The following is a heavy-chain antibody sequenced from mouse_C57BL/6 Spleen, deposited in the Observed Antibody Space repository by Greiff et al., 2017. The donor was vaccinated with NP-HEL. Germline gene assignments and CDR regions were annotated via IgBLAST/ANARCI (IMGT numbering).Heavy chain of an antibody. J-gene: IGHJ4*01. D-gene: IGHD2-4*01. CDR3: TTIYYDYDDAMDY. V-gene: IGHV14-1*01. Sequence: EVKLVESGAELVRPGASVKLSCTASGFNIKDYYMHWVKQRPEQGLEWIGRIDPEDGDTEYAPKFQGKATMTADTSSNTAYLQLSSLTSEDTAVYYCTTIYYDYDDAMDYWGQGTSVTVSS. CDR2: IDPEDGDT. CDR1: GFNIKDYY.